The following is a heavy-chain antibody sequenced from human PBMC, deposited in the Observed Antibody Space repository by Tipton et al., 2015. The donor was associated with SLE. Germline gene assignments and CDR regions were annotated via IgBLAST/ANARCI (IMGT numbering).Heavy chain of an antibody. J-gene: IGHJ4*02. CDR2: ISYDGSNK. CDR3: AKPLRAMAGELHS. Sequence: SLRLSCAASGFTFSSYAMHWVRQAPGKGLEWVAVISYDGSNKYYADSVKGRFTISRDNSKNTLSLQMNNLRVEDTAVYYCAKPLRAMAGELHSWGQGTLVTVS. CDR1: GFTFSSYA. V-gene: IGHV3-30*04. D-gene: IGHD6-19*01.